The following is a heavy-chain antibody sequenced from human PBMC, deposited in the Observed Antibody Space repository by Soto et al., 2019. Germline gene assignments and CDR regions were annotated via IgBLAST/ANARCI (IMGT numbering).Heavy chain of an antibody. V-gene: IGHV4-30-2*01. CDR2: FYLSGST. CDR3: ATYHDYVFAI. Sequence: QLQLQESGSGLVKPSQTLSLTCTVSGGSISNSGYSWSWIRQPPGKGLEWLGYFYLSGSTYSNPSLKSRVTISVDGTKNQFSLRLTSVTAADTAVYYCATYHDYVFAIWGQGKMVTVSS. D-gene: IGHD3-16*01. CDR1: GGSISNSGYS. J-gene: IGHJ3*02.